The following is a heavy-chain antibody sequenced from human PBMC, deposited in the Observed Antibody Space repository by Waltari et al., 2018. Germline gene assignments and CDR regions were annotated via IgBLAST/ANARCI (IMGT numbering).Heavy chain of an antibody. CDR2: IYPGDSDT. CDR3: ARLVEYGPDYYGSGHDAFDI. D-gene: IGHD3-10*01. CDR1: GYSFTSYW. J-gene: IGHJ3*02. Sequence: EVQLVQSGAEVKKPGESLKISCKGSGYSFTSYWIGWVRQMPGKGLGWMGIIYPGDSDTRYSPSFQGQVTISADKSISTAYLQWSSLKASDTAMYYCARLVEYGPDYYGSGHDAFDIWGQGTMVTVSS. V-gene: IGHV5-51*01.